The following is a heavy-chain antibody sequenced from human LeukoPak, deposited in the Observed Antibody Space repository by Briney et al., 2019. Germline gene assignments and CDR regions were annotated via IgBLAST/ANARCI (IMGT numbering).Heavy chain of an antibody. CDR1: VGSFSGYY. Sequence: PSETLSLTCAVYVGSFSGYYWIWIRRPPGKGLEWIGEINHSGSTNYNPSLKSRVTISVDTSKNQFSLKLSSVTAADTAVYYCAASGYYGDAFDIWGQGTMVTVSS. J-gene: IGHJ3*02. CDR2: INHSGST. V-gene: IGHV4-34*01. D-gene: IGHD3-22*01. CDR3: AASGYYGDAFDI.